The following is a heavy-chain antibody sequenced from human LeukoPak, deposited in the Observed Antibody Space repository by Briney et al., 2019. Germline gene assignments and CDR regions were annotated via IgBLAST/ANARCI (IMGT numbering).Heavy chain of an antibody. V-gene: IGHV4-31*03. D-gene: IGHD2-15*01. CDR2: IYYSGST. CDR1: GGSISSGGYY. Sequence: PSQTLCLTCTVSGGSISSGGYYWSWIRQHPGKGLEWIGYIYYSGSTYYNPSLKSRVTISVDTSKNQFSLKLSSVTAADTAVYYCARSRVVVAATPRDYFDYWGQGTLVTVSS. J-gene: IGHJ4*02. CDR3: ARSRVVVAATPRDYFDY.